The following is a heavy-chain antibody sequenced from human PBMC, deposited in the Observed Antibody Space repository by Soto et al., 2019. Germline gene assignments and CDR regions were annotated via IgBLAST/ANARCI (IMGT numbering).Heavy chain of an antibody. CDR2: ISSSGSTI. Sequence: PGGSLRLSCAASGFTFSSYEMNWVRQAPGKGREWVSYISSSGSTIYYADSVKGRFTISRDNAKNSLYLQMNSLRAEDTAVYYCARDQKYCSSTSCYILHVAHYYYYYGMDVWGQGTTVTVSS. D-gene: IGHD2-2*02. V-gene: IGHV3-48*03. CDR3: ARDQKYCSSTSCYILHVAHYYYYYGMDV. CDR1: GFTFSSYE. J-gene: IGHJ6*02.